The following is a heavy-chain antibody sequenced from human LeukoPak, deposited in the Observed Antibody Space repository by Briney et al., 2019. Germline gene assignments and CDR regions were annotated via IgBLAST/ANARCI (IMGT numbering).Heavy chain of an antibody. D-gene: IGHD4-17*01. CDR1: GFTFSIYA. CDR2: INGCGGST. J-gene: IGHJ2*01. Sequence: GGSLRLSCAASGFTFSIYAMTWVRQTPGKGLEWVSAINGCGGSTYADSVKGRFTISKDNAKSTLYLQMDSLRVEDTAVYYCAKDLVTTLHWYFDVWGRGTLVTVPS. CDR3: AKDLVTTLHWYFDV. V-gene: IGHV3-23*01.